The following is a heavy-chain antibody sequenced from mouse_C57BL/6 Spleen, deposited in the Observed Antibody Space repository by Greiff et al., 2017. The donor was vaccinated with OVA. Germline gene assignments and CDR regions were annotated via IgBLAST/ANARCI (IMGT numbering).Heavy chain of an antibody. CDR2: ISNGSSTI. V-gene: IGHV5-17*01. CDR3: ARRLLYYFDY. Sequence: DVHLVESGGGLVKPGGSLKLSCAASGFTFSDYGMHWVRQAPEKGLEWVAYISNGSSTIYYADTVKGRFTISRDNAKNTLFLQMTSLRSEDTAMYYCARRLLYYFDYWGQGTTLTVSS. J-gene: IGHJ2*01. CDR1: GFTFSDYG.